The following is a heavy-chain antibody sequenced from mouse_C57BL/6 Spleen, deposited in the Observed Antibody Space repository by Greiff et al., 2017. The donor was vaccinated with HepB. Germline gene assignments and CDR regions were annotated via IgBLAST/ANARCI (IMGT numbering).Heavy chain of an antibody. CDR2: IYPGDGDT. D-gene: IGHD1-1*01. J-gene: IGHJ1*03. CDR1: GYAFSSSW. CDR3: ARTGLYYGSSYWYFDV. Sequence: QVQLKQSGPELVKPGASVKISCKASGYAFSSSWMNWVKQRPGKGLEWIGRIYPGDGDTNYNGKFKGKATLTADKSSSTAYMQLSSLTSEDSAVYFCARTGLYYGSSYWYFDVWGTGTTVTVSS. V-gene: IGHV1-82*01.